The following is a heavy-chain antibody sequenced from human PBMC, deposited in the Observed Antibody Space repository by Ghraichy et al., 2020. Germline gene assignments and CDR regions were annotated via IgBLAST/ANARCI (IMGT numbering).Heavy chain of an antibody. CDR3: ARTEGGDYRLGYYYYYMDV. V-gene: IGHV4-59*01. J-gene: IGHJ6*03. D-gene: IGHD4-17*01. CDR2: IYYSGST. CDR1: GGSISSYY. Sequence: SETLSLTCTVSGGSISSYYWSWIRQPPGKGLEWIGYIYYSGSTNYNPSLKSRVTISVDTSKNQFSLKLSSVTAADTAVYYCARTEGGDYRLGYYYYYMDVWGKGTTVTVSS.